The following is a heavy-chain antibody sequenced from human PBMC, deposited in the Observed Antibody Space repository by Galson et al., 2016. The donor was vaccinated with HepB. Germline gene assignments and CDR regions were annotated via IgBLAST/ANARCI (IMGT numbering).Heavy chain of an antibody. CDR1: GGTFSIYT. J-gene: IGHJ4*02. CDR3: ARGHGPDNQFDY. V-gene: IGHV1-69*02. D-gene: IGHD1-14*01. CDR2: IISILGIA. Sequence: SVKVSCKASGGTFSIYTINWVRQAPGQGLEWMGRIISILGIANYAQKFQGRVTITADKSTSTAYMELTSLRSEDTAVYYCARGHGPDNQFDYWGQGTLVTVSS.